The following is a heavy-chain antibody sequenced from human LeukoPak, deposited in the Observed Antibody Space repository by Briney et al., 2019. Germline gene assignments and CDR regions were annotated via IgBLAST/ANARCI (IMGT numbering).Heavy chain of an antibody. Sequence: SETLSLTCTVSGGSISSGDYYWSWIRQPPGKGLEWIGYIYYSGSTYYNPSLKSRVTISVDTSKNQFSLKLSSVTAADTAVYYCARAVDFWRGYPFDYWGQGTLVTVSS. D-gene: IGHD3-3*01. J-gene: IGHJ4*02. CDR1: GGSISSGDYY. V-gene: IGHV4-30-4*01. CDR2: IYYSGST. CDR3: ARAVDFWRGYPFDY.